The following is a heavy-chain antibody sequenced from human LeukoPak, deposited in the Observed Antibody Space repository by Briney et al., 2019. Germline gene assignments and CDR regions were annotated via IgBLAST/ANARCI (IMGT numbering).Heavy chain of an antibody. D-gene: IGHD3-22*01. CDR1: GFTFSSYA. V-gene: IGHV3-30*04. Sequence: GGSLRLSCAASGFTFSSYAMHWVRQAPGKWLEWVALISYDGSNKYYGDSVKGRFTISRDNSKNTLYLQMNSLRADDTAVYYCATDSSPDFWGQGTLVTVSS. J-gene: IGHJ4*02. CDR2: ISYDGSNK. CDR3: ATDSSPDF.